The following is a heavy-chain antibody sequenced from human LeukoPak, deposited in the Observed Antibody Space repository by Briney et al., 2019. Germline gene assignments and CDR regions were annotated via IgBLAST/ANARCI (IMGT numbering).Heavy chain of an antibody. CDR3: ARDRGMAAAMDY. V-gene: IGHV3-23*01. CDR2: ISGSGGST. D-gene: IGHD6-25*01. J-gene: IGHJ4*02. Sequence: GGSLTLSCTASGFTFSSYALSWIRQAPGQGQDLVSAISGSGGSTYYADPVKGRFTISRDSSKNTLYLQMNGLRAEDTAVYYCARDRGMAAAMDYWGQGALVT. CDR1: GFTFSSYA.